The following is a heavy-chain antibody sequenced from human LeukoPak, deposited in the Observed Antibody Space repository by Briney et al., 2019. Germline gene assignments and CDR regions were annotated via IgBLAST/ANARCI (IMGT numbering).Heavy chain of an antibody. CDR3: AKMDTAMGTNYFDY. CDR2: VRYDGSDK. D-gene: IGHD5-18*01. V-gene: IGHV3-30*02. CDR1: GFTFSTYG. Sequence: GGSLRLSCAASGFTFSTYGMHWVRQAPGKGLEWVAFVRYDGSDKYYVDSVKGRFTISRDNSKNTLYLQMNSLRAEDTAVYYCAKMDTAMGTNYFDYWGQGTLVTVSS. J-gene: IGHJ4*02.